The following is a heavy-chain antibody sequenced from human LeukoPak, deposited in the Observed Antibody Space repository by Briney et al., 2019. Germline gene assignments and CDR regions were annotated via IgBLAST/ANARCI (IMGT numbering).Heavy chain of an antibody. J-gene: IGHJ3*02. V-gene: IGHV3-73*01. Sequence: QPGGSLRLSCAAPGFTFSGSAMHWVRQASGKGLEWVGRIRSKANSYETAYAASVKGRFTISRDDSKNTAYLQMNSLKTEDMAVYYCTRLDDAFDIWGQGTMVTVSS. CDR1: GFTFSGSA. CDR2: IRSKANSYET. CDR3: TRLDDAFDI.